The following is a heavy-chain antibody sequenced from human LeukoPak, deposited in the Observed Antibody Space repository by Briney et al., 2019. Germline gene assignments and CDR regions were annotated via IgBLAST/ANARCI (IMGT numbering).Heavy chain of an antibody. D-gene: IGHD4-17*01. Sequence: SETLSLTCAVYGGSFSGYYWSWIRQPPGKGLEWIGEINHSGSTNYNPSLKSRVTISVDTSKHQFSLKLSSVTAADTAVYYCASGSGDYGDSFDYWGQGTLVTVSS. CDR3: ASGSGDYGDSFDY. J-gene: IGHJ4*02. CDR2: INHSGST. V-gene: IGHV4-34*01. CDR1: GGSFSGYY.